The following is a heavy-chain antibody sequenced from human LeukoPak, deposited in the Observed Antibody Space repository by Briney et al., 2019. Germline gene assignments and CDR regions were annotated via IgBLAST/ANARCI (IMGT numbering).Heavy chain of an antibody. CDR3: AKGGNYGDYLDYYYYYMDV. V-gene: IGHV3-23*01. CDR2: ISGSGGST. CDR1: GFTFSSYA. J-gene: IGHJ6*03. Sequence: GGSLRLSCAASGFTFSSYAMSWVRQAPGKGLERVSAISGSGGSTYYADSVKGRFTISRDNSKNTLYLQMNSLRAEDTAVYYCAKGGNYGDYLDYYYYYMDVWGKGTTVTVSS. D-gene: IGHD4-17*01.